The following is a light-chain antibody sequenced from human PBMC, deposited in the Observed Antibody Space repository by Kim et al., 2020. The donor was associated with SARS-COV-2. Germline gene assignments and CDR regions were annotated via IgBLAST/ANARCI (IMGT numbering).Light chain of an antibody. CDR1: ENIGSD. CDR2: RAS. CDR3: QQYRSWPRT. V-gene: IGKV3-15*01. Sequence: VSPGERATHSCRASENIGSDMVWYQQIPGQAPRLLMFRASTRATGIPARFSGSGSGTDFTLTISSLQSEDIAVYYCQQYRSWPRTFGQGTKVDIK. J-gene: IGKJ1*01.